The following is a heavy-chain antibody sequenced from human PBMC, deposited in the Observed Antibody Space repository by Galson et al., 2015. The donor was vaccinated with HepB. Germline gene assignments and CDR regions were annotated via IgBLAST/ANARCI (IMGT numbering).Heavy chain of an antibody. V-gene: IGHV3-7*03. CDR1: GFTFSSYW. CDR3: ARLQKQQVLQFYCYAMDV. CDR2: IKPEGDEN. J-gene: IGHJ6*02. Sequence: SLRLSCATSGFTFSSYWMTWVRQAPGKGLGWVANIKPEGDENYSVDSVKGRFTVSRDNAKNSLYLQMDSLRPEDTAVYYCARLQKQQVLQFYCYAMDVWGQGTTVTVSS. D-gene: IGHD6-13*01.